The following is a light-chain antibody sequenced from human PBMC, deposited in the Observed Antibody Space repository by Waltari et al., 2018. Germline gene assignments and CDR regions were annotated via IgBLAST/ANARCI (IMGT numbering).Light chain of an antibody. CDR3: SSYTSSSTLKV. Sequence: QSALTQPASVSGSPGQSLPIPCPGTSSHAGAYNYVPWYQQHPGKAPKLIIYDVSNRPSGVSNRFSGAKSGNTASLTISGLQAEDEADYYCSSYTSSSTLKVFGGGTKLTVL. CDR1: SSHAGAYNY. CDR2: DVS. V-gene: IGLV2-14*03. J-gene: IGLJ3*02.